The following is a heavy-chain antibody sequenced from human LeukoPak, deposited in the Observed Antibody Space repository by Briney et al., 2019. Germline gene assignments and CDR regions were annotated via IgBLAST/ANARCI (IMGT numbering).Heavy chain of an antibody. J-gene: IGHJ4*02. CDR3: AKRFCTSAGCSFFDS. Sequence: GSLRLSCTASEFTFSNYAMSWVRQAPGKGLEWVSAIRSSGGTRDYADSVKGRFTISRDNSKNTLYLQMNSLRAEDTAVYYCAKRFCTSAGCSFFDSWGPGTLVTVSS. CDR1: EFTFSNYA. CDR2: IRSSGGTR. V-gene: IGHV3-23*01. D-gene: IGHD2-2*01.